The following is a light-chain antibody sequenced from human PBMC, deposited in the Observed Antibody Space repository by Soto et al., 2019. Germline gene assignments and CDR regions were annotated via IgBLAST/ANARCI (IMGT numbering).Light chain of an antibody. CDR2: AAS. CDR3: QQCGSSPWT. V-gene: IGKV3-20*01. CDR1: QSVSSYY. Sequence: ESVLALSPGTLSLSPGERATLSCRASQSVSSYYLAWYQQKPGQAPRLLIYAASSRATGIPDRFSGGGSGTDFTLTISRLEPEDFAVYYCQQCGSSPWTFGQGTKVDIK. J-gene: IGKJ1*01.